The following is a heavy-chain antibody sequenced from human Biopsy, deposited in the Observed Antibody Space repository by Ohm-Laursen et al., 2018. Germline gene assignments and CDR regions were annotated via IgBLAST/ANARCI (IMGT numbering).Heavy chain of an antibody. J-gene: IGHJ1*01. CDR1: GYTFTGQS. V-gene: IGHV1-2*02. D-gene: IGHD2-15*01. Sequence: ASVTVSCTASGYTFTGQSLHWVRHVPGQGLEGIGWINPHRGTTKFAQDFQGRVTMTRDTSITTAYMELRRLRSDDTAVYYCAKGQDLRGGAEYFQHWGQGALVTVSS. CDR2: INPHRGTT. CDR3: AKGQDLRGGAEYFQH.